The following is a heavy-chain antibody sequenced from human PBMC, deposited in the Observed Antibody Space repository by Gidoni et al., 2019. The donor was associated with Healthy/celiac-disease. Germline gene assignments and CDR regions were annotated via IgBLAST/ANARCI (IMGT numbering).Heavy chain of an antibody. Sequence: QVQLVQSGAEVKKPGASVKVSCKVSGYTLTELSMHWVRQAPGKGLEWMGGFDPEDGETIYAQKFQGRVTMTEDTSTDTAYMELSSLRSEDTAVYYCATGSKLGYCSSTSCYTNEVGDYWGQGTLVTVSS. CDR3: ATGSKLGYCSSTSCYTNEVGDY. J-gene: IGHJ4*02. CDR1: GYTLTELS. D-gene: IGHD2-2*02. CDR2: FDPEDGET. V-gene: IGHV1-24*01.